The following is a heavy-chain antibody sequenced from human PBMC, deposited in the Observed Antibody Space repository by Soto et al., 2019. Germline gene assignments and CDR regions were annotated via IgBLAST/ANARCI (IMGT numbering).Heavy chain of an antibody. V-gene: IGHV4-61*01. CDR2: IYYTGST. Sequence: PSETLSLTCTVSGGSVSSGSYYWSWIRQPPGKGLEWIGFIYYTGSTNYNPSLKSRVTISVDTSKNQFSLKLSSVTAADTAVYYCASGPSGSGLFGYWGQGTLVTV. CDR1: GGSVSSGSYY. CDR3: ASGPSGSGLFGY. J-gene: IGHJ4*02. D-gene: IGHD3-10*01.